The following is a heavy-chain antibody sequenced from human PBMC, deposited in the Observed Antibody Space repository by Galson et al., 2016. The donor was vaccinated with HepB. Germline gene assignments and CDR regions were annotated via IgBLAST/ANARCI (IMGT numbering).Heavy chain of an antibody. V-gene: IGHV4-4*02. CDR3: VRVEGGCSRTSCVFDP. D-gene: IGHD2-2*01. Sequence: ETLSLTCTISAGSINSFNWWTWVRQSPGKGLEWIGEMSQSGSTNYNPSLKSRVTISLDKPKNQVSLKLTSVTAADTAVYYCVRVEGGCSRTSCVFDPWGQGTLVTVSS. CDR1: AGSINSFNW. CDR2: MSQSGST. J-gene: IGHJ5*02.